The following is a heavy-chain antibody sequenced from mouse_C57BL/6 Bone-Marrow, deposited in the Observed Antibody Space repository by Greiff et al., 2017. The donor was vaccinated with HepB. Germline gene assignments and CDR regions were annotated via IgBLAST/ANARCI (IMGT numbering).Heavy chain of an antibody. V-gene: IGHV1-66*01. J-gene: IGHJ3*01. CDR2: IYPGSGNT. CDR1: GYSFTSYY. CDR3: ARWDDFAWFAY. D-gene: IGHD2-4*01. Sequence: VQLQQSGPELVKPGASVKISCKASGYSFTSYYIHWVKQRPGQGLEWIGWIYPGSGNTKYNEKFKGKATLTADTSSSTAYMQLGSLTSEDSAVYYCARWDDFAWFAYWGQGTLVTVSA.